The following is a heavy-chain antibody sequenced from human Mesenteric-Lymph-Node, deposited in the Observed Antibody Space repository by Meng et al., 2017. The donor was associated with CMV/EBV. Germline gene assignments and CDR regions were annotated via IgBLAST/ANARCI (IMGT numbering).Heavy chain of an antibody. V-gene: IGHV3-7*01. D-gene: IGHD4-17*01. Sequence: GESLKISCAASGFTFSTYWMSWVRQTPGKGLEWVANIKEDGTEKYYVDSVKGRFTISRDNAKNSLFLQMNSLRAEDTAVYYCVRDGEIDGDYVLFDIWGQGTMVTVSS. CDR3: VRDGEIDGDYVLFDI. J-gene: IGHJ3*02. CDR2: IKEDGTEK. CDR1: GFTFSTYW.